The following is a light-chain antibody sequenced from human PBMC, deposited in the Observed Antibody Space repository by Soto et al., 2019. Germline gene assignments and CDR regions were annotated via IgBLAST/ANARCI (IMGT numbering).Light chain of an antibody. J-gene: IGKJ1*01. CDR3: QQYCSSSPWT. V-gene: IGKV1-5*03. Sequence: DIQMTQSPSTLSASVGDRVTITCRASTSISSWLAWYQQKPGKAPKLRIYKASSLETGVTSRFSGSGSGTEFTLIISGLQPDDFASYDCQQYCSSSPWTFGQGTKVEIK. CDR2: KAS. CDR1: TSISSW.